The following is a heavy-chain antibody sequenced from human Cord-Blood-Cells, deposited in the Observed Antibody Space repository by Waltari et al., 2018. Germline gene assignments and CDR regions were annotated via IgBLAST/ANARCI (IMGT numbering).Heavy chain of an antibody. V-gene: IGHV5-51*01. J-gene: IGHJ5*02. D-gene: IGHD3-10*01. CDR1: GYSFTSYW. Sequence: EVQLVQSGAEVKKPGESLKTSCKGSGYSFTSYWLGWGRQMPGKGLEWMGIIYPGDSDTRYSPSFQGQVTISADKSISTAYLQWSSLKASDTAMYYCARAATYYYGSGSSRNWFDPWGQGTLVTVSS. CDR2: IYPGDSDT. CDR3: ARAATYYYGSGSSRNWFDP.